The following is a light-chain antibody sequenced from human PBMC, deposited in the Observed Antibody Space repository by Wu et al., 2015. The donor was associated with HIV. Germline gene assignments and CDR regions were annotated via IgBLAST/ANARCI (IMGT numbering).Light chain of an antibody. CDR2: AAA. V-gene: IGKV3-20*01. J-gene: IGKJ1*01. CDR3: QQYDGSPRT. Sequence: EIVMTQSPATLSVSPGERATLSCRASQSVSSNLAWYQQKPGQAPRLLIYAAASRATGIPDRFSGRGSGTDFTLTISRLEPEDFAVYYCQQYDGSPRTFGQGTKVEMK. CDR1: QSVSSN.